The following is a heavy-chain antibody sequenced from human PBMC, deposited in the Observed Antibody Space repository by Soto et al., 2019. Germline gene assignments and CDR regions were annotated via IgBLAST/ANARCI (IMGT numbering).Heavy chain of an antibody. V-gene: IGHV1-69*13. Sequence: SVKVSCKASGGTFSSYAISWVRQAPGQGLEWMGGIIPIFGTANYAQKFQGRVTITADESTSTAYMELSSLRSEDTAVYYCASYDSSGYYSDYWGQGTLVTVSS. CDR1: GGTFSSYA. CDR3: ASYDSSGYYSDY. CDR2: IIPIFGTA. D-gene: IGHD3-22*01. J-gene: IGHJ4*02.